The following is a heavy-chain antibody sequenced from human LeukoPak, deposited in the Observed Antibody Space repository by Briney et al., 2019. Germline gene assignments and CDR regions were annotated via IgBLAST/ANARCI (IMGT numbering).Heavy chain of an antibody. D-gene: IGHD3-10*01. Sequence: SGPALVKPTQTLTLTCTFSGFSLSTSGMCVSWIRQPPGKALEWLARIDWDDDKYYSTSLKTRLTISKDTSKNQVVLTMTNMDPVDTATYYCARTPSNYGSGSYPIDYWGQGTLVTVSS. CDR2: IDWDDDK. CDR1: GFSLSTSGMC. J-gene: IGHJ4*02. V-gene: IGHV2-70*11. CDR3: ARTPSNYGSGSYPIDY.